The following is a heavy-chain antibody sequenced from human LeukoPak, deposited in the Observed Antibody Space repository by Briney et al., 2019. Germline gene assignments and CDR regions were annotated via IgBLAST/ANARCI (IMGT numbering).Heavy chain of an antibody. CDR3: ARHRPAKHYYDSSAYSPFDY. CDR1: GNSISNYA. V-gene: IGHV1-69*13. CDR2: IIPIFGTA. D-gene: IGHD3-22*01. Sequence: SVKVSCKASGNSISNYAVSWVRQAPGQGFEWMGGIIPIFGTADYAQKFQGRVTITADESTSTAYMELSSLRSEDTAVYYCARHRPAKHYYDSSAYSPFDYWGQGTLVTVSS. J-gene: IGHJ4*02.